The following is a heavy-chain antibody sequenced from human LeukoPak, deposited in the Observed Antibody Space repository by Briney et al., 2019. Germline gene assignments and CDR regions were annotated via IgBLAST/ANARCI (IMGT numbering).Heavy chain of an antibody. V-gene: IGHV4-39*01. J-gene: IGHJ4*02. Sequence: PSETLSLTCTVSGGSISSSSYYWGWIRQPPGKGLDWMGSIYYSGSTYYNPSLKSRFTISVDTSKNQFSLKLSSVTAADTAVYYCVNYYDSSDYQQPNHFDYWGQGTLVTVSS. D-gene: IGHD3-22*01. CDR3: VNYYDSSDYQQPNHFDY. CDR2: IYYSGST. CDR1: GGSISSSSYY.